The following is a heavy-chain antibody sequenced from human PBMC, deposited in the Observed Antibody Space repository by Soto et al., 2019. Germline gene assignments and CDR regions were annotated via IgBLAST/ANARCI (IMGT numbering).Heavy chain of an antibody. CDR3: AREAVVVVAATPGYFDY. D-gene: IGHD2-15*01. Sequence: GGSLRLSCAASGFTFSSYSMNWVRQAPGKGLEWASSISSSSSYIYYADSVKGRFTISRDNAKNSLYLQMNSLRAEDTAVYYCAREAVVVVAATPGYFDYWGQGTLVTVSS. CDR1: GFTFSSYS. J-gene: IGHJ4*02. CDR2: ISSSSSYI. V-gene: IGHV3-21*01.